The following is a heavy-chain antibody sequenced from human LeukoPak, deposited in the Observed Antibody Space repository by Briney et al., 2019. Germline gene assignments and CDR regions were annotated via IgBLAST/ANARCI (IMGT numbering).Heavy chain of an antibody. Sequence: GGSLRLSCAASGFTFTNFAMSWVRQAPGRGLEWVSTISGSGDSTYYADSVKGRFTISRDNSKNTLYLQMNSLRAEDTAVYYCAKRSGGSAGYFDYWGQGTLVTVSS. CDR1: GFTFTNFA. D-gene: IGHD2-15*01. CDR2: ISGSGDST. V-gene: IGHV3-23*01. J-gene: IGHJ4*02. CDR3: AKRSGGSAGYFDY.